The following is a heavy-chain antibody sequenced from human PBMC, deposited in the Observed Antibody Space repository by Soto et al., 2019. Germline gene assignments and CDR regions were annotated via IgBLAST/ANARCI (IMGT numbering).Heavy chain of an antibody. D-gene: IGHD2-21*02. V-gene: IGHV3-23*01. J-gene: IGHJ5*02. Sequence: EVQLLESGGGLVQPGGSLRLSCAASGFTFSSYAMSRVRQAPGKGLEWVSAISGSGGSTYYADSVKGRFTISRDNSKNTLYLQMNSLRAEDTAVYYCAKPYCGGDCYSENWFDPWGQGTLVTVSS. CDR2: ISGSGGST. CDR1: GFTFSSYA. CDR3: AKPYCGGDCYSENWFDP.